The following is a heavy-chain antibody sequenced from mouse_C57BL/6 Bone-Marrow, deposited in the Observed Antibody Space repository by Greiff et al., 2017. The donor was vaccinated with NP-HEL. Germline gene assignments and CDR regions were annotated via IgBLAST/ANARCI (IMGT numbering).Heavy chain of an antibody. J-gene: IGHJ4*01. CDR1: GYNFTSYG. Sequence: QVQLQQSGAELARPGASVKLSCKASGYNFTSYGISWVKQRTGQGLEWIGEIYPRSGNTYYNAKFKGKATLTADTSSRPAYMELRSLTSADSSDYFGARASVYYSNCHSAMDYWGQGTSVTVSA. V-gene: IGHV1-81*01. CDR2: IYPRSGNT. CDR3: ARASVYYSNCHSAMDY. D-gene: IGHD2-5*01.